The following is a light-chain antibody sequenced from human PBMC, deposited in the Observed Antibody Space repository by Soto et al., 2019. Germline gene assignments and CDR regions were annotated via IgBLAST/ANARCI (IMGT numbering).Light chain of an antibody. V-gene: IGKV3-15*01. Sequence: EIVMTQSPATLSVSPGERATRSCRASQSVSSNLAWYQQKPGQAPRLLIYGASTRATGIPARFSGSGSGTECTLTLSSLQSEDFAVYYCQQYNNWPRTVGQGTKVELK. CDR3: QQYNNWPRT. CDR2: GAS. CDR1: QSVSSN. J-gene: IGKJ1*01.